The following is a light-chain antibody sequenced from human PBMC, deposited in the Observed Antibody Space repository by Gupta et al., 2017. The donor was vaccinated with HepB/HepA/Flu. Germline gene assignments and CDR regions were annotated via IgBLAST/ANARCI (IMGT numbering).Light chain of an antibody. V-gene: IGLV2-23*02. Sequence: QSALTQPASVSGPPGQSITLSCTGTSSDVGNYNLVSWYQQYPGKSPKLMIYEVSKRPSGVSNRFSGSKSGNTASLTISGLQAEDEADYYCCSYAGSSTLVFGGGTKLTVL. J-gene: IGLJ2*01. CDR1: SSDVGNYNL. CDR2: EVS. CDR3: CSYAGSSTLV.